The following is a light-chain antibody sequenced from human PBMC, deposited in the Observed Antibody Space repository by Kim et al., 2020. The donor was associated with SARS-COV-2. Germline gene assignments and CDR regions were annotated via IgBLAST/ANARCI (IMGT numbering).Light chain of an antibody. V-gene: IGKV3-15*01. CDR1: QSVSSN. CDR2: GAS. J-gene: IGKJ4*01. CDR3: QQYNNWPPRTT. Sequence: EIVMTQSPANLSVSPGERATLSCRASQSVSSNLAWYQQKPGQAPRLLIYGASTRATGIPARFSGSGSGTEFTLTISSLQSEDFAVYYCQQYNNWPPRTTFGGGTKVDIK.